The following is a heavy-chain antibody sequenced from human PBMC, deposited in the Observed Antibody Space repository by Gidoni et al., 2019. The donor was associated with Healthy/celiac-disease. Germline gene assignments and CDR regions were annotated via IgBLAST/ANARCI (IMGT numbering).Heavy chain of an antibody. CDR1: GFNFSSYA. CDR3: AKDSSSAFHYYYYMDV. J-gene: IGHJ6*03. CDR2: MSGSGGST. Sequence: EMQLLESGGGLVKPGGSRRLSCAASGFNFSSYAMSWVRQAPGKGLEWVSAMSGSGGSTYYADSVKGRFTISRDTSKNTLYLQMTSLRAEDTAVYYCAKDSSSAFHYYYYMDVWGKGTTVTVSS. D-gene: IGHD6-6*01. V-gene: IGHV3-23*01.